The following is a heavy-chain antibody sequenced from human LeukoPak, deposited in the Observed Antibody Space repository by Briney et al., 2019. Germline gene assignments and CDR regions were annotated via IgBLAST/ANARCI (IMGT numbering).Heavy chain of an antibody. CDR2: INQDGSEK. V-gene: IGHV3-7*01. Sequence: SGGSLRLSCAASGFTFSSYWMSWVRQAPGKGLEWVANINQDGSEKYYADSVKGRFTISRDNSKNTLYLQMNSLRAEDTAVYYCAKDSSADDSSGYSYYFDYWGQGTLVTVSS. D-gene: IGHD3-22*01. CDR1: GFTFSSYW. J-gene: IGHJ4*02. CDR3: AKDSSADDSSGYSYYFDY.